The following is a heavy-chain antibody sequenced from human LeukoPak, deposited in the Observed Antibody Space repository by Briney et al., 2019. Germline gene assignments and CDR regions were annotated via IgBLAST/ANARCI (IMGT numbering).Heavy chain of an antibody. Sequence: PSETLSLTCAVYGGSFSGYYWSWIRQPPGKGLEWIGEINHSGSTNYNPSLKSRVTISVDTSKNQFSLKLSSVTAADTAVYYCARRGRVLRYFDWGSGAFDIWGQGTMVTVSS. CDR2: INHSGST. J-gene: IGHJ3*02. CDR3: ARRGRVLRYFDWGSGAFDI. D-gene: IGHD3-9*01. V-gene: IGHV4-34*01. CDR1: GGSFSGYY.